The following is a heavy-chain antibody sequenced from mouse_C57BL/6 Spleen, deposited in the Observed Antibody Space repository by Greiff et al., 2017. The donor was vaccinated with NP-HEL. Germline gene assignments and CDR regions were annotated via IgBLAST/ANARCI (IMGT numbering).Heavy chain of an antibody. CDR3: AREAGTVVADWYFDV. CDR2: IYPGSGST. J-gene: IGHJ1*03. V-gene: IGHV1-55*01. D-gene: IGHD1-1*01. Sequence: QVHVKQPGAELVKPGASVKMSCKASGYTFTSYWITWVKQRPGQGLEWIGDIYPGSGSTNYNEKFKSKATLTVDTSSSTAYMQLSSLTSEDSAVYYCAREAGTVVADWYFDVWGTGTTVTVSS. CDR1: GYTFTSYW.